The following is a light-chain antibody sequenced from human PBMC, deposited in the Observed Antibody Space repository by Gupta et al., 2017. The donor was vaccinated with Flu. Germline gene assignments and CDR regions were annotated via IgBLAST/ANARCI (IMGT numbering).Light chain of an antibody. V-gene: IGKV3-11*01. CDR2: DAS. Sequence: SATRSSTVKRSVNNFLAWYQQRPGQAPSLLINDASNRGPGIPARFSGSGSGTDFTLTISSIEPEDFAVYYCQQRTHWTGYSFGQGTKLEI. CDR1: RSVNNF. CDR3: QQRTHWTGYS. J-gene: IGKJ2*03.